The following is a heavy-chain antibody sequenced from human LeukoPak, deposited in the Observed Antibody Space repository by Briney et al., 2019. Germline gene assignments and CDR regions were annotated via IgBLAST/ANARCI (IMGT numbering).Heavy chain of an antibody. CDR1: GGSFSGYY. CDR2: INHSGST. J-gene: IGHJ4*02. CDR3: WCSSSSLEHAYYFDY. D-gene: IGHD6-6*01. V-gene: IGHV4-34*03. Sequence: SETLSLTCAVYGGSFSGYYWSWIRQPPGKGLEWIGEINHSGSTYYNPSLKSRVTISVDTSKNQFSLKLSSVTAADTAVYYCWCSSSSLEHAYYFDYWGQGTLVTVSS.